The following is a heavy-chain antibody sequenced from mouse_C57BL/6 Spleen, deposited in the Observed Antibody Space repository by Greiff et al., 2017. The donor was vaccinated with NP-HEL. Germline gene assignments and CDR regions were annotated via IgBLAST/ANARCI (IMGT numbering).Heavy chain of an antibody. Sequence: EVHLVESGGGLVKPGGSLKLSCAASGFTFSSYAMSWVRQTPEKRLEWVATISDGGSYTYYPDNVKGRFTISRDNAKNNLYLQMSHLKSEDTAMYYCARAASYGYSFAYWGQGTLVTVSA. CDR3: ARAASYGYSFAY. CDR2: ISDGGSYT. D-gene: IGHD2-2*01. CDR1: GFTFSSYA. V-gene: IGHV5-4*01. J-gene: IGHJ3*01.